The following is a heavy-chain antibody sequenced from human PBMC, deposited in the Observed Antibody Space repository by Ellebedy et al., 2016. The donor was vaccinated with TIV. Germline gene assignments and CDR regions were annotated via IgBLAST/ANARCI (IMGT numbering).Heavy chain of an antibody. Sequence: PGGSLRLSCAASGFXFSAYVMHWVLQAPGKGLEWVAIISFDGGTIYSADSVKGRFTVSRDNSKNTLYLQMTSLRAEDTAMYYCATANRFVGSGSYEDYWGQGTLVTVSS. V-gene: IGHV3-30*03. D-gene: IGHD3-10*01. J-gene: IGHJ4*02. CDR3: ATANRFVGSGSYEDY. CDR1: GFXFSAYV. CDR2: ISFDGGTI.